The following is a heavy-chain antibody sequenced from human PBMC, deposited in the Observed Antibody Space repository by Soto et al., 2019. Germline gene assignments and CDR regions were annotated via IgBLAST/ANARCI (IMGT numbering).Heavy chain of an antibody. CDR3: AKDRKSGSSWYWDS. CDR2: ISASGGTT. CDR1: GFTFSDYA. J-gene: IGHJ4*02. Sequence: EVQLLESGGGLVQPGGSLRLSCAASGFTFSDYAMSWVRQAPGKGLEWVSAISASGGTTYYADSVRGRFTISRDNSKNTLYLQMNSLRAEDTVVYYCAKDRKSGSSWYWDSWGQGTLVTVSS. D-gene: IGHD6-13*01. V-gene: IGHV3-23*01.